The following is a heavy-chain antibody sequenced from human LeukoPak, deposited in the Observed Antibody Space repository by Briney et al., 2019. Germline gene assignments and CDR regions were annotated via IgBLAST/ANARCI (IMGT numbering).Heavy chain of an antibody. CDR2: IYYSGST. V-gene: IGHV4-59*12. J-gene: IGHJ4*02. D-gene: IGHD5-18*01. Sequence: PSETLFLTCTVSSGSINTYYWSWIRQPPGKGLEWIGYIYYSGSTSHNPSLKSRVIISVDTSKNQFSLKLSSVTAADTAVYYCARGGYSYDHYFDYWGQGTLVTVSS. CDR3: ARGGYSYDHYFDY. CDR1: SGSINTYY.